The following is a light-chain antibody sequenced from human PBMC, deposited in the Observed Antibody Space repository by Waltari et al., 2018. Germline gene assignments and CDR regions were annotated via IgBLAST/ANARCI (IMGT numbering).Light chain of an antibody. CDR2: EAS. Sequence: PGERATLSCRASQSVSTSLAWYQQKPGQAPRLLIYEASRRATGVPARFSGSGSGTDFTPTISSLEPEDFAVYYCQQRGHWPSGYTFGQGTKLDIE. V-gene: IGKV3-11*01. CDR3: QQRGHWPSGYT. CDR1: QSVSTS. J-gene: IGKJ2*01.